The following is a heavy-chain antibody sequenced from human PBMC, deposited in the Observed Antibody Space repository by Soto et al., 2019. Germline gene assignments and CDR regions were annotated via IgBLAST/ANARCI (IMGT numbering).Heavy chain of an antibody. J-gene: IGHJ5*02. CDR2: INHSGST. CDR1: GGSFSGYY. D-gene: IGHD6-13*01. CDR3: ARGTGPIAAAGTGPSQVNWFDP. Sequence: SETLSLTCAVYGGSFSGYYWSWIRQPPGKGLEWIGEINHSGSTNYNPSLKSRVTISVDTSKNQFSLKLSSVTAADTAVYYCARGTGPIAAAGTGPSQVNWFDPWGQGTLVTVSS. V-gene: IGHV4-34*01.